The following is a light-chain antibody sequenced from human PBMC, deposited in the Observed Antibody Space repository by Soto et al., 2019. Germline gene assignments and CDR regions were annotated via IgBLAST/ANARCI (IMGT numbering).Light chain of an antibody. CDR3: QQYGSSGT. CDR1: QSVSNNY. V-gene: IGKV3-20*01. Sequence: ESVLTHSPGTLSLSPVERSTLSFRASQSVSNNYLAWYQQKPGQAPRLLIYGASNRATGIPDRFSGSGSGTDFTLTISRLEPEDFAVYYCQQYGSSGTFGQGTKVDI. J-gene: IGKJ1*01. CDR2: GAS.